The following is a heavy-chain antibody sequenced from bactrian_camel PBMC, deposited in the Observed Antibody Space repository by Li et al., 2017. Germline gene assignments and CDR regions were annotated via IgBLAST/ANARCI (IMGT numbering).Heavy chain of an antibody. J-gene: IGHJ4*01. D-gene: IGHD4*01. Sequence: VQLVESGGGLVQPGGSLRLSCAASGFTFSSYAMSWVRQAPGKGLEWVSSITGGGRSTYYADSVKGRFTMSRDNTKSSVDLQMTGLKPDDTAVYYCTRAGSVIAGFDYWGQGTQVTVS. V-gene: IGHV3S35*01. CDR2: ITGGGRST. CDR1: GFTFSSYA. CDR3: TRAGSVIAGFDY.